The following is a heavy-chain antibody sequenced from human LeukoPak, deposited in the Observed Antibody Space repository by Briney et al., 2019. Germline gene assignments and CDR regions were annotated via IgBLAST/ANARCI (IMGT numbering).Heavy chain of an antibody. CDR1: GFSFSSYG. CDR3: AKVQSREDLYYYDSSGYGPDY. Sequence: GGSLRLSCAASGFSFSSYGMHWVRQAPGKGLEWEAVISYDGSNKYYADSVKGRFTISRDNSKNTLYLQMNSLRAEDTAVYYCAKVQSREDLYYYDSSGYGPDYWGQGTLVTVSS. V-gene: IGHV3-30*18. CDR2: ISYDGSNK. D-gene: IGHD3-22*01. J-gene: IGHJ4*02.